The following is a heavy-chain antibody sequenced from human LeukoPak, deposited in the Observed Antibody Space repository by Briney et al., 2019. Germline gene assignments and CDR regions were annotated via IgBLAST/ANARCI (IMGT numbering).Heavy chain of an antibody. CDR3: AKDLGAWGIAVAGYFDY. D-gene: IGHD6-19*01. J-gene: IGHJ4*02. CDR1: GFTFSSYA. V-gene: IGHV3-23*01. Sequence: GSLRLSCAASGFTFSSYAMSWVRQAPGKGLEWVSAISGSGGSTYYADSVKGRFTISRDNSKNTLYLQMNSLRAEDTAVYYCAKDLGAWGIAVAGYFDYWGQGTLVTVSS. CDR2: ISGSGGST.